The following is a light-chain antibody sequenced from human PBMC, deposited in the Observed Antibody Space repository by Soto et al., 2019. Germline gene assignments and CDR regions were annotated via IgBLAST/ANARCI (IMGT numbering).Light chain of an antibody. Sequence: AIQVTQSPSSLSASVGDRVTITCRASQDIRGALAWYQQKPGKAPKLLIYDVSTLESGVPSRFSGSGSGTEFTLTITSLQLEDFGTYYCQQFNSYPITFGHGTRLEIK. V-gene: IGKV1-13*02. J-gene: IGKJ5*01. CDR2: DVS. CDR1: QDIRGA. CDR3: QQFNSYPIT.